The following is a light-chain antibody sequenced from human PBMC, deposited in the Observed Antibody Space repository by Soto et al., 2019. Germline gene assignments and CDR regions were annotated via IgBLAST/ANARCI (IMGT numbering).Light chain of an antibody. V-gene: IGKV3-11*01. J-gene: IGKJ2*01. CDR3: QQRSTLYA. CDR1: QSVSSY. CDR2: DAS. Sequence: EIVLTQSPATLSLSPGERATLSCRASQSVSSYLAWYQQKPGQAPRLLIYDASNRATGIPARFSGSGSGTDFTLTISSLEPEDFAVYYCQQRSTLYAFGHGTKLEIK.